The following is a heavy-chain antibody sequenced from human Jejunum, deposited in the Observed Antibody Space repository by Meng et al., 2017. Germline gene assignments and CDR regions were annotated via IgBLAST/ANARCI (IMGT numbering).Heavy chain of an antibody. CDR1: GFSLNPRGVG. CDR3: AHRLAYSTNYNVGWFDP. J-gene: IGHJ5*02. Sequence: QITLKESGPTLVKPTQTPTLTCTFSGFSLNPRGVGVGWIRQPPGKALECLALIYWDNDKRYNPSLKNRLTITKDTSRNQVVLTMTNMDPVDTATYFCAHRLAYSTNYNVGWFDPWGQGTLVTVSS. D-gene: IGHD6-13*01. V-gene: IGHV2-5*02. CDR2: IYWDNDK.